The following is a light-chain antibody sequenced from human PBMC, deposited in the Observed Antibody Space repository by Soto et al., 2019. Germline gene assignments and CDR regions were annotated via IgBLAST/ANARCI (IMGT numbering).Light chain of an antibody. J-gene: IGKJ1*01. V-gene: IGKV3-20*01. Sequence: EIVLTQSPATLSLSPGERATLSCRASQSVSSYLAWYQQKPGQAPRLLIDGASSRATGTPDRFSGSGSGTDFTLTISRLEPEDFAVYYCQQYGSSPRTFGQGTKVDIK. CDR3: QQYGSSPRT. CDR2: GAS. CDR1: QSVSSY.